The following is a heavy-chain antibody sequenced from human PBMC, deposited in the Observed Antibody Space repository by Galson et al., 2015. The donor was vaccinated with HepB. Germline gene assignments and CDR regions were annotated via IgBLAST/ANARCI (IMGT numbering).Heavy chain of an antibody. CDR3: TTRSPVVARWLDYYYGMDV. D-gene: IGHD5-12*01. CDR1: GFTFSNAW. V-gene: IGHV3-15*07. CDR2: IKSKTDGGTT. Sequence: SLRLSCAASGFTFSNAWMNWVRQAPGKGLEWVGRIKSKTDGGTTDYAAPVKGRFTISRDDSKNTLYLQMNSLKTEDTAVYYCTTRSPVVARWLDYYYGMDVWGQGTTVTVSS. J-gene: IGHJ6*02.